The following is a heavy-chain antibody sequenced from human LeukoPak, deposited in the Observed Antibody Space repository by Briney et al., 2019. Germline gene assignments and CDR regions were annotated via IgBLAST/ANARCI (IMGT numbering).Heavy chain of an antibody. CDR1: GYTFTSYD. D-gene: IGHD3-16*01. J-gene: IGHJ5*02. CDR2: MNPNSGNT. V-gene: IGHV1-8*03. Sequence: ASVKVSCKASGYTFTSYDINWVRQATGQGLEWMGWMNPNSGNTGYAQKFQGRVTITRDTSISTAYMELSRLRSDDTAVYYCARDLGEYHQLGYNWFDPWGQGTLVTVSS. CDR3: ARDLGEYHQLGYNWFDP.